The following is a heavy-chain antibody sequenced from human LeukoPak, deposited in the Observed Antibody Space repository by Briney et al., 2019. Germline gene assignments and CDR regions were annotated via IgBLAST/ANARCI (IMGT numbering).Heavy chain of an antibody. V-gene: IGHV1-8*01. CDR2: MNPNSGNT. CDR1: GYTFTSYD. D-gene: IGHD6-19*01. CDR3: ARGIFRVAGTGVHY. Sequence: ASVKVSCKASGYTFTSYDINWVRQATGQGLEWMGWMNPNSGNTGYAQKFQGRVTMTRNTSISTAYMELSSLRSEDTAVYYCARGIFRVAGTGVHYGGQGTLVTVSS. J-gene: IGHJ4*02.